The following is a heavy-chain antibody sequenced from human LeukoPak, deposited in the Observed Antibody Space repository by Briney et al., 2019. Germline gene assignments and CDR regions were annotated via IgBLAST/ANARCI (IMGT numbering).Heavy chain of an antibody. CDR1: GFTFSDYY. CDR2: ISDGSSTI. D-gene: IGHD4-23*01. V-gene: IGHV3-11*04. CDR3: ARETVGLDY. J-gene: IGHJ4*02. Sequence: PGGSLRLSCAASGFTFSDYYMSWIRQAPGKGLEWVSYISDGSSTIYYADSVRGRFTISRDNAKNSLYLQINSLRDEDTAVYYCARETVGLDYWGRGTLVTVSS.